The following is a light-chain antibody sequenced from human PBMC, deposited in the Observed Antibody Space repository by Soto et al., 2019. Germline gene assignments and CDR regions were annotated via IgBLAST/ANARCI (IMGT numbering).Light chain of an antibody. CDR1: QASVGW. CDR3: QKATSFPPVRA. CDR2: VGY. Sequence: DIQMTQSPSSVSASVGDRVTITCRSSQASVGWVNWYQQKPGRAPTALIYVGYLLHSGVPSRFSGSASGTEFTLTITSLQTEDFATYFCQKATSFPPVRAFGGGTKV. V-gene: IGKV1-12*01. J-gene: IGKJ4*01.